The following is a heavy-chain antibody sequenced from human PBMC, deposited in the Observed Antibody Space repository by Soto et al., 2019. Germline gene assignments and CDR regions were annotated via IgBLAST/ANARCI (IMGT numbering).Heavy chain of an antibody. J-gene: IGHJ6*02. V-gene: IGHV3-7*01. CDR1: GFTFSSYW. Sequence: GGSLRLSCAASGFTFSSYWMSWVRQAPGKGLDWVANIKQDGSEKYYVDSVKGRFTISRDNAKNSLYLQMNSLRAEDTAVYYCARDPNIVLVPAAVYYYYGMDVWGQGTTVTVSS. CDR2: IKQDGSEK. CDR3: ARDPNIVLVPAAVYYYYGMDV. D-gene: IGHD2-2*01.